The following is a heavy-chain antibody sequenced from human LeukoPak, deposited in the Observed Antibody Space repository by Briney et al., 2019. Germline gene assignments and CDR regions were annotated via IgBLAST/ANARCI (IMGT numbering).Heavy chain of an antibody. CDR1: GFPFSSYA. D-gene: IGHD2-15*01. CDR3: VRGYSFGPYGMDV. Sequence: GGSLRLSCSASGFPFSSYAMHWVSQAPGKGMEYVSAISDSGGSTFYADSVKGRFTISRDKSKNPVDLQMSRLRTEDPAVYFCVRGYSFGPYGMDVWGQGTTVTVSS. V-gene: IGHV3-64D*09. CDR2: ISDSGGST. J-gene: IGHJ6*02.